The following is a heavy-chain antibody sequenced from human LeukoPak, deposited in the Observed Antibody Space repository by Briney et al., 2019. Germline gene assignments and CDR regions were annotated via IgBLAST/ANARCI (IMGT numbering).Heavy chain of an antibody. CDR2: IYYRGST. V-gene: IGHV4-31*03. J-gene: IGHJ5*01. D-gene: IGHD2-2*01. CDR3: ARSPQVPAAIGGNWFDS. Sequence: SETLSLTCTVSGGSISSGGYYWNWIRQHPGKGLEWIGYIYYRGSTHYNPSLKSRVTISVDTSKNQFSLKLSSVTAADTAVYYCARSPQVPAAIGGNWFDSWGQGTLVTVSS. CDR1: GGSISSGGYY.